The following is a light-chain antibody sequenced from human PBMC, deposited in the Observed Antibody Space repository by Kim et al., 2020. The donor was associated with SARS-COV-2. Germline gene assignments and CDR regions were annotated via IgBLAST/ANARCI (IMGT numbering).Light chain of an antibody. CDR2: QDS. CDR1: KLGDKY. J-gene: IGLJ1*01. CDR3: QAWDSSLYV. Sequence: VSRGKTPSITCSGDKLGDKYACWYQQKPGQSPVLVIYQDSKRPSGIPERFSGSNSGNTATLTISGTQAMDEADYYCQAWDSSLYVFGTGTKVTVL. V-gene: IGLV3-1*01.